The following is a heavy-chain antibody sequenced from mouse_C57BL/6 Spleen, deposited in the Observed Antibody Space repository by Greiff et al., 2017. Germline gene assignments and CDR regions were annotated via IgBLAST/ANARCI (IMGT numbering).Heavy chain of an antibody. Sequence: EVQLVESGGDLVKPGGSLKLSCAASGFTFSSYGMSWVRQTPDKRLEWVATISSGGSYTYYPDSVKGRFTISSDNAKNTLYLQMSSLKSEDTAMYYCARLMDYWGQGTSVTVSS. CDR1: GFTFSSYG. CDR2: ISSGGSYT. CDR3: ARLMDY. J-gene: IGHJ4*01. V-gene: IGHV5-6*01.